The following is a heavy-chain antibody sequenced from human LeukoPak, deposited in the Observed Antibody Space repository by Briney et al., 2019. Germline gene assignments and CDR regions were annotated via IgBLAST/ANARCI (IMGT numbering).Heavy chain of an antibody. CDR1: GDSMHSYY. CDR2: AYSGVNA. CDR3: AREKSGTLTRAYYYIDV. D-gene: IGHD1-26*01. V-gene: IGHV4-4*07. Sequence: KTPETLSLTCTVSGDSMHSYYWSWIRQSPEKGLEWIGRAYSGVNAYYNPSLQSRVTISVDKSNNQFSLDLASVTAADTALYCAREKSGTLTRAYYYIDVWGRGITVTVSS. J-gene: IGHJ6*03.